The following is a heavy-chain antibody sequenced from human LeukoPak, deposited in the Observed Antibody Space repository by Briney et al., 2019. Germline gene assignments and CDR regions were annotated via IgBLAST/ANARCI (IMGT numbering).Heavy chain of an antibody. CDR1: GGSINRSGYY. D-gene: IGHD3-3*01. Sequence: RPSETLSLTCTVSGGSINRSGYYWNWIRQHPGKGLEWIGYIYYSGSTYYNPSHKSRVTISVDMSKNQFSLKLSSVTAADTAVYYCARESITIFGVAPTPYFDYWGQGTLVTVSS. CDR2: IYYSGST. V-gene: IGHV4-31*03. CDR3: ARESITIFGVAPTPYFDY. J-gene: IGHJ4*02.